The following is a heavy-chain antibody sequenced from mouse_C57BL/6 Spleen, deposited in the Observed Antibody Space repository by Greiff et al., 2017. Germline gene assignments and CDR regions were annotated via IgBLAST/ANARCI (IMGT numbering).Heavy chain of an antibody. J-gene: IGHJ2*01. CDR3: ARKIDGYYFDY. CDR1: GYTFTSYW. D-gene: IGHD2-3*01. Sequence: QVQLQQPGAELVMPGASVKLSCKASGYTFTSYWMHWVKQRPGQGLEWIGEIDPSDSYTNYNQKFKGKSTLTVDKSSSTAYMQLSSLTSEDSAVYYCARKIDGYYFDYWGQGTTLTVSS. CDR2: IDPSDSYT. V-gene: IGHV1-69*01.